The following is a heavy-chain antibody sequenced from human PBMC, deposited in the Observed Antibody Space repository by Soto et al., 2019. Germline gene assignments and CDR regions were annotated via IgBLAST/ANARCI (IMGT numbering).Heavy chain of an antibody. J-gene: IGHJ6*02. V-gene: IGHV4-39*01. CDR1: GYSVTSSDYY. CDR2: MFYSGLT. Sequence: SETLSLTCIVSGYSVTSSDYYWAWIRQPPGMGLEWIGSMFYSGLTYYNPSLKSRVTLSVDTSKNQFSVRLNSVTAADTAVYYCAPLSVSLSGPYGIHVWGQGTTVTVSS. D-gene: IGHD2-15*01. CDR3: APLSVSLSGPYGIHV.